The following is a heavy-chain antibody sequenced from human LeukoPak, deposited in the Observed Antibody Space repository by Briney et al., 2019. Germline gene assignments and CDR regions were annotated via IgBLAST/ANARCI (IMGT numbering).Heavy chain of an antibody. V-gene: IGHV3-7*03. Sequence: PGGSLRLSCAASGFTFSSYWMSWVRQAPGKGLEWAAKIKQDGSEKYYVDSVKGRFTISRDNAKNSLYLQMNTLRTEDTAVYYCGRDFDGYYYSAYYVDYWGQGTLVTVSS. CDR3: GRDFDGYYYSAYYVDY. D-gene: IGHD5-24*01. CDR2: IKQDGSEK. CDR1: GFTFSSYW. J-gene: IGHJ4*02.